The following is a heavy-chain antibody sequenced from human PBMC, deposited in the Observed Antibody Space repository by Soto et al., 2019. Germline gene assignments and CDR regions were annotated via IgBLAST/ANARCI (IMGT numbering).Heavy chain of an antibody. CDR3: ARSHDSCTSLDIYCYYYYGLDV. V-gene: IGHV1-69*13. D-gene: IGHD2-2*01. CDR2: IIPISGTA. Sequence: GASVKVSCKVSGATLSRYSLWWVRQAPGQGLEWMGGIIPISGTANCAQKFQGRVTITADESTSTAYMELSSLRSEDTAVYYCARSHDSCTSLDIYCYYYYGLDVWGQGTTVTVSS. CDR1: GATLSRYS. J-gene: IGHJ6*02.